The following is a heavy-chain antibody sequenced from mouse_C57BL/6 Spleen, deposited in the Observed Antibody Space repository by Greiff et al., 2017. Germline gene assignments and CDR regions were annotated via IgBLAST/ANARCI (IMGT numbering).Heavy chain of an antibody. V-gene: IGHV1-66*01. CDR3: ARPYDSYYDAMDY. CDR2: IYPGSGNT. Sequence: QVQLQQSGPELVKPGASVKISCKASGYSFTSYYIHWVKQRPGQGLEWIGWIYPGSGNTKYNEKFKGKATLTADTSSSTAYMQLNSLTSEDSAVDSCARPYDSYYDAMDYWGQGTSVTVSS. D-gene: IGHD2-3*01. J-gene: IGHJ4*01. CDR1: GYSFTSYY.